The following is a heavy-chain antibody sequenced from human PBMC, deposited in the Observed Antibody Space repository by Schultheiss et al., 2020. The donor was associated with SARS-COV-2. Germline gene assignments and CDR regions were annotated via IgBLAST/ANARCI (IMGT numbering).Heavy chain of an antibody. D-gene: IGHD1-26*01. CDR2: MNTDSGDT. CDR1: GYTFSSRD. CDR3: AREVVGALALDS. Sequence: ASVKVSCKASGYTFSSRDINWVRQAPGQGLEWMGWMNTDSGDTGFAQKFQGRLTMTRNISITTAYMKLSSLTSEDTAVYYCAREVVGALALDSWGQGTLVTVSS. J-gene: IGHJ5*01. V-gene: IGHV1-8*01.